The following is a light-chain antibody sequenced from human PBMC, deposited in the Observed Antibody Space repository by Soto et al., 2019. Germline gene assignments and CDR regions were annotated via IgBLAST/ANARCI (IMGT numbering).Light chain of an antibody. Sequence: EIVLTQSPATLSLSPGERATLSCRASQSVSSYLAWYQQKPGQAPRLLIYDASNRATGIPARFSGSGSGTDFTLTISSLEPDDFAVYYCQHRSDWPSTFGGGTKVQI. J-gene: IGKJ4*01. V-gene: IGKV3-11*01. CDR1: QSVSSY. CDR2: DAS. CDR3: QHRSDWPST.